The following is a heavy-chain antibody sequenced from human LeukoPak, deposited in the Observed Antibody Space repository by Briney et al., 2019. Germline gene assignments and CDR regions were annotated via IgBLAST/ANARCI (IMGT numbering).Heavy chain of an antibody. CDR2: INYSGST. J-gene: IGHJ4*02. D-gene: IGHD5-24*01. CDR1: GGCISNYY. V-gene: IGHV4-59*01. Sequence: SETLSLTCTVSGGCISNYYWTWIRQPPGKGLEWIGYINYSGSTNYNPSLKSRVTISVDRSKNQFSLNLSSVTAADTAVYYCVRSEMGGYTFDYWGQGTLVTVSS. CDR3: VRSEMGGYTFDY.